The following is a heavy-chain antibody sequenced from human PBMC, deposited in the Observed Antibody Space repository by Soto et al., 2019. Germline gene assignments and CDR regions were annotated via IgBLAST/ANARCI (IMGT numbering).Heavy chain of an antibody. CDR1: GGSISSGGYY. J-gene: IGHJ4*02. CDR2: IYYSGST. D-gene: IGHD3-22*01. Sequence: SETLSLTCTVSGGSISSGGYYWSWIRQHPGKGLEWIGYIYYSGSTYYNPSLKSRVTISVDTSKNQFSLKLSSVTAADTAVYYCARVSLTRTYYYDSSGYYLDYWGQGTLVTVSS. V-gene: IGHV4-31*03. CDR3: ARVSLTRTYYYDSSGYYLDY.